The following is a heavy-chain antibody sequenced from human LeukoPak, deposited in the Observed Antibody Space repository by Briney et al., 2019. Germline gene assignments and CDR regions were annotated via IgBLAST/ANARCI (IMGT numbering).Heavy chain of an antibody. CDR1: GFSFSHHY. CDR3: TRVIVAAPGYFDYFDF. J-gene: IGHJ4*02. CDR2: INEDGSNK. V-gene: IGHV3-7*01. Sequence: GGSLRLSCAASGFSFSHHYMRWIRQAPGKGLEWVANINEDGSNKWHLGSVKGRFTVSRDNARNALYLQMNSLRVEDTAVYYCTRVIVAAPGYFDYFDFWGQGALVTVSS. D-gene: IGHD3-9*01.